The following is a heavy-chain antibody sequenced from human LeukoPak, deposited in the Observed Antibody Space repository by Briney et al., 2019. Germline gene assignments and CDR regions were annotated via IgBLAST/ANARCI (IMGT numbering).Heavy chain of an antibody. CDR3: ARVVAAAEEFDY. J-gene: IGHJ4*02. V-gene: IGHV1-18*01. Sequence: ASVTVSCKASGYTFTSYGISWVRQAPGQGLEWMGWISAYNGNTNYAQKLQGRVTMTTDTSTSTAYMELRSLRSDDTAVYYCARVVAAAEEFDYWGQGTLVTVSS. CDR2: ISAYNGNT. D-gene: IGHD2-15*01. CDR1: GYTFTSYG.